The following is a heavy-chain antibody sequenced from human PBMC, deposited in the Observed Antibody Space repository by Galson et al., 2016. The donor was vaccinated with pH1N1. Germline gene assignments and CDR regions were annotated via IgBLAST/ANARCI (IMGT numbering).Heavy chain of an antibody. CDR2: IRGSGDDT. CDR3: AKLDYDFWSGYYRHFDY. V-gene: IGHV3-23*01. D-gene: IGHD3-3*01. J-gene: IGHJ4*02. CDR1: GFTFSRYA. Sequence: SLRLSCAASGFTFSRYAMSWVRQAPGKGLEWASAIRGSGDDTYYATSVKGRFTISRDNSKNTLYLQMNSLRGDDTAVYYCAKLDYDFWSGYYRHFDYWGQGTLVTVSS.